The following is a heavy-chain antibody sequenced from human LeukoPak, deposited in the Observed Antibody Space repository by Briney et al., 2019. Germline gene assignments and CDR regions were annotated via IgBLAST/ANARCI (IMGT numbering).Heavy chain of an antibody. D-gene: IGHD3-10*01. V-gene: IGHV3-48*01. CDR1: GFTFSSYS. CDR2: ISSSSSTI. J-gene: IGHJ4*02. Sequence: PGGSLRLSCAASGFTFSSYSMNWVRQAPGKGLEWVSYISSSSSTIYYADSVKGRFTISRDNAKNSLYLQVNSLRAEDTAVYYCAATMVRGVGIFDYWGQGTLVTVSS. CDR3: AATMVRGVGIFDY.